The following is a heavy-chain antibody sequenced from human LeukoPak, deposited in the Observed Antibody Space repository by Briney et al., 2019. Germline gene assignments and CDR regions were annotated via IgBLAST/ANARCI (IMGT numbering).Heavy chain of an antibody. CDR1: GFTFSNYA. CDR2: ISGSGGST. V-gene: IGHV3-23*01. J-gene: IGHJ4*02. CDR3: AKCGGSRHFFSDY. Sequence: GGSLRLSCAASGFTFSNYAMSWVRQGPGKGLEWVSAISGSGGSTYYADSVKGRFTISRDNSKNTLYLQVNNLRAEDTAVYYCAKCGGSRHFFSDYWGQGTLVTVSS. D-gene: IGHD3-3*02.